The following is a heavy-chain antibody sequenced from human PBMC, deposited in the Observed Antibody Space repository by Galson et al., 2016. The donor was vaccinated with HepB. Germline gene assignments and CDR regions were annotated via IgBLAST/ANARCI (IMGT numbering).Heavy chain of an antibody. CDR1: GFTFSSFA. Sequence: SLRLSCAASGFTFSSFAMSWVRRVPGKGLEWVSAISGRGDRIRYAESVKGRFIISRDNSKNTRDVEMKTLRVEDTAVYYCAKEGWFGELLYGHFDFWGQGTLVIVSS. CDR3: AKEGWFGELLYGHFDF. J-gene: IGHJ4*02. CDR2: ISGRGDRI. D-gene: IGHD3-10*01. V-gene: IGHV3-23*01.